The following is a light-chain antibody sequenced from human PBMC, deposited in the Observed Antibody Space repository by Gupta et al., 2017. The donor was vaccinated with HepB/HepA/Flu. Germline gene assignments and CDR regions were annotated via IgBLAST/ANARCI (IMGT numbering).Light chain of an antibody. CDR3: QQYGSSPWGT. CDR1: QSVSSSY. J-gene: IGKJ1*01. Sequence: EIVLTKSPGTLSLSPGERATLSCRASQSVSSSYLACYQQKPGQAPRLLIYGASSRATGIPDRFSGSGSWTDFTLTISRLEPEDFAVYYCQQYGSSPWGTFGQGTKVEIK. CDR2: GAS. V-gene: IGKV3-20*01.